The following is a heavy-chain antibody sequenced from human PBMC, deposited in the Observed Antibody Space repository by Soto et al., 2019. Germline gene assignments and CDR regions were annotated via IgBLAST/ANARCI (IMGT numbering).Heavy chain of an antibody. V-gene: IGHV4-39*01. CDR3: ARRSIAARRAFDI. CDR2: IYYSGST. CDR1: GGSISSSSYY. Sequence: SETLSLTCTVSGGSISSSSYYWGWIRQPPGKGLEWIGSIYYSGSTYYNPSLKSRVTISVDTSKNQFSPKLSSVTAADTAVYYCARRSIAARRAFDIWGQGTMVTVSS. J-gene: IGHJ3*02. D-gene: IGHD6-6*01.